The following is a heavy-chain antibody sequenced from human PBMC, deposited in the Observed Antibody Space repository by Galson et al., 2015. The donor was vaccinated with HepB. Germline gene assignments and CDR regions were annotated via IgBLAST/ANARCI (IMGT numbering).Heavy chain of an antibody. V-gene: IGHV3-9*01. Sequence: SLRLSCADSGFTFDDYAMHWVRQAPGKGLEWVSGISWNSGSIGYADSVKGRFTISRDNAKNSLNLEMNSLRAEDTALYYCAKGAWGLSGSLDRPYDYWGQGTLVTVSS. CDR1: GFTFDDYA. CDR3: AKGAWGLSGSLDRPYDY. D-gene: IGHD1-26*01. CDR2: ISWNSGSI. J-gene: IGHJ4*02.